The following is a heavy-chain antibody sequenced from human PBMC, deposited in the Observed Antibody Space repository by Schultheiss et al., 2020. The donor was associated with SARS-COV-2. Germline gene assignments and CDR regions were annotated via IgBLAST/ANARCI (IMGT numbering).Heavy chain of an antibody. Sequence: SETLSLTCTVSGGSISSYYWSWIRQPPGKGLEWIGYIYYSGSTNYNLSLKSRVTISVDTSKNQFSLKLSSVTAADTAVYYCARHLDDYGDYNNWFDPWGQGTLVTVSS. D-gene: IGHD4-17*01. CDR1: GGSISSYY. V-gene: IGHV4-59*08. J-gene: IGHJ5*02. CDR2: IYYSGST. CDR3: ARHLDDYGDYNNWFDP.